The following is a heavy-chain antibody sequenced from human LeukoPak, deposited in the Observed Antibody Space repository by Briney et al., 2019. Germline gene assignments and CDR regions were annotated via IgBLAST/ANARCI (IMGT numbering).Heavy chain of an antibody. J-gene: IGHJ3*02. CDR3: ARHVRTTVAGSDAFDI. CDR1: GYTFTGYY. Sequence: ASVKVSFKASGYTFTGYYMHWVRQAPGQGLEWMGWINPNSGGTNYAQKFQGRVTMTRDTSISTAYMELSRLRSDDTAVYYCARHVRTTVAGSDAFDIWGQGTMVTVSS. CDR2: INPNSGGT. V-gene: IGHV1-2*02. D-gene: IGHD6-19*01.